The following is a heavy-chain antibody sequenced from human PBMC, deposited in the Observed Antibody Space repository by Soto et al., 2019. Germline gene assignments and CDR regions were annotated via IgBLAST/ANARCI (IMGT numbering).Heavy chain of an antibody. Sequence: SQTLSLTCSVACGSISGYYWSWIRQPPGKGLEWIGYIYYSGSTNYNPSLKSRVTISVDTSKNQFSLKLSSVTAADTAVYYCARETGFWGQGTLVTVSS. CDR3: ARETGF. CDR2: IYYSGST. V-gene: IGHV4-59*01. J-gene: IGHJ4*02. CDR1: CGSISGYY.